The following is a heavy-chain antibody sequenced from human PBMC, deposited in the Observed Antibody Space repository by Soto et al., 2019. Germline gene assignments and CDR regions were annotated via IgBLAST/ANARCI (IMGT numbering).Heavy chain of an antibody. J-gene: IGHJ6*03. D-gene: IGHD2-2*01. CDR3: ARDQNQLHYYYYYYYMDV. Sequence: SGGSLRLSCAASGFTFSSYWMSWVRQAPGKGLEWVANIKQDGSEKYYVDSVKGRFTISRDNAKNSLYLQMNSLRAEDTAVYYCARDQNQLHYYYYYYYMDVWGKGTTVTVSS. CDR2: IKQDGSEK. CDR1: GFTFSSYW. V-gene: IGHV3-7*01.